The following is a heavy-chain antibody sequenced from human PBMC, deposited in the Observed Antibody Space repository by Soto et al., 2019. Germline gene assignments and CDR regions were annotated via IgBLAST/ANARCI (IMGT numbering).Heavy chain of an antibody. Sequence: GGSLRLSCAASGFTFSSYAMHWVRQAPGKGLEWVAVISYDGSNKYYADSVKGRFTISRDNSKNTLYLQMNSLRAEDTAVYYCARDRSRYSGYDYFDYWGQGTLVTVSS. CDR1: GFTFSSYA. J-gene: IGHJ4*02. CDR3: ARDRSRYSGYDYFDY. CDR2: ISYDGSNK. V-gene: IGHV3-30-3*01. D-gene: IGHD5-12*01.